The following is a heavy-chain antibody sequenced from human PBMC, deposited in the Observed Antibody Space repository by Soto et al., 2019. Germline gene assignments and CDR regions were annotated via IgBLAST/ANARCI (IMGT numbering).Heavy chain of an antibody. CDR3: AHRRSVARIFDY. D-gene: IGHD3-3*01. Sequence: QITLKESGPTLVKPTQTLTLTCTFSGFSLSTDGVGVGWIRQPPGKALEWLALIYWDADKRYSPSLKSRLTVTKDTSKNQVVLTMTNMDPVDTATYYCAHRRSVARIFDYWGQGTLVTVSS. J-gene: IGHJ4*02. CDR1: GFSLSTDGVG. CDR2: IYWDADK. V-gene: IGHV2-5*02.